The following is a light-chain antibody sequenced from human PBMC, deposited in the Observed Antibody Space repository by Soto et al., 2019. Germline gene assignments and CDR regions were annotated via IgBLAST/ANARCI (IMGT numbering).Light chain of an antibody. J-gene: IGLJ2*01. CDR3: SSYTSSSTLV. Sequence: QSALTQPASVSGSPGQSITISCTGTSSDVGGYNYVSWYQQHPGRVPKVIIYDVSNRPSGVSTRFSGSKSGNTASLTISGLQADDEADYYCSSYTSSSTLVFGGGTKLTVL. CDR2: DVS. V-gene: IGLV2-14*03. CDR1: SSDVGGYNY.